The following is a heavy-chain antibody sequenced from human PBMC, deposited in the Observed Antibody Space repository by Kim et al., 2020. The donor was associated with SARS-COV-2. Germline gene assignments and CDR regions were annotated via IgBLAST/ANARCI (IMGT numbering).Heavy chain of an antibody. Sequence: SETLSLTCTVSGGSISSYYWSWIRQPPGKGLEWIGYIYYSGSTNYNPSLKSRVTISVDTSKNQFSLKLSSVTAADTAVYYCARLAAAGPSLLGYYYYGMDVWGQGTTVTVSS. J-gene: IGHJ6*02. CDR3: ARLAAAGPSLLGYYYYGMDV. CDR1: GGSISSYY. D-gene: IGHD6-13*01. CDR2: IYYSGST. V-gene: IGHV4-59*13.